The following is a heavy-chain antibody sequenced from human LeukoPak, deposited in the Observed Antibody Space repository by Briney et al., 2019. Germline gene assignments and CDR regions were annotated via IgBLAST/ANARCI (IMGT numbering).Heavy chain of an antibody. CDR2: INYDGTTT. D-gene: IGHD2-8*02. J-gene: IGHJ3*02. Sequence: GGSLRLSCAASGFNFSSYWMHWVRQAPGKGLVWISRINYDGTTTSYADSVKGRFTISRDNAKNSLYLQMNSLRAEDMALYYCAKDEFVASDFTGAFDIWGQGTMVTVSS. V-gene: IGHV3-74*01. CDR1: GFNFSSYW. CDR3: AKDEFVASDFTGAFDI.